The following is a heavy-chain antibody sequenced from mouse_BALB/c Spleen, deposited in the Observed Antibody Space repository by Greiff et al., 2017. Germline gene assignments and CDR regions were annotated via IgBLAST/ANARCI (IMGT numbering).Heavy chain of an antibody. CDR2: ISYSGST. J-gene: IGHJ4*01. CDR3: ARREYYGSYAMDY. CDR1: GYSITSDYA. Sequence: EVQLVESGPGLVKPSQSLSLTCTVTGYSITSDYAWNWIRQFPGNKLEWMGYISYSGSTSYNPSLKSRISITRDTSKNQFFLQLNSVTTEDTATYYCARREYYGSYAMDYWGQGTSVTVSS. V-gene: IGHV3-2*02. D-gene: IGHD1-2*01.